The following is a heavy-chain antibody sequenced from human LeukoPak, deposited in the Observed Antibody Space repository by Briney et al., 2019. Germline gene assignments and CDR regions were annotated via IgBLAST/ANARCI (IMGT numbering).Heavy chain of an antibody. J-gene: IGHJ4*02. Sequence: ASVKVSCKASGYTFTSYGISWVRQAPGQGLEWMGWISAYNGNTNYAQKLQGRVTMTTDTSTSTAYMERRSLRSDDTAVYYCARDRVGYCSGGSCYGPQPYDYWGQGTLVTVSS. V-gene: IGHV1-18*01. D-gene: IGHD2-15*01. CDR3: ARDRVGYCSGGSCYGPQPYDY. CDR2: ISAYNGNT. CDR1: GYTFTSYG.